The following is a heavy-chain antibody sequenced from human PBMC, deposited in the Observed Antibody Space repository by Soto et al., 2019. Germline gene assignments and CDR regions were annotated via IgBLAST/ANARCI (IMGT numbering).Heavy chain of an antibody. Sequence: GGSLRLSCAASGFTFSSYAMSWVRQAPGKGLEWVSAISGSGGSTYYADSVKGRFTISRDNSKNTLYLQMNSLRAEDTAVYYCANCDDYYYYGMDVWGQGTTVTVSS. CDR3: ANCDDYYYYGMDV. V-gene: IGHV3-23*01. CDR1: GFTFSSYA. J-gene: IGHJ6*02. CDR2: ISGSGGST.